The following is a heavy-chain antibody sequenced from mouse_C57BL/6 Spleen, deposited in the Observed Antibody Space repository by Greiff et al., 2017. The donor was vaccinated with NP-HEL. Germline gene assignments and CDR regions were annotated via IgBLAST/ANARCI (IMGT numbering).Heavy chain of an antibody. J-gene: IGHJ1*03. CDR2: INPNNGGT. Sequence: EVQLQQSGPELVKPGASVKISCKASGYTFTDYYTNWVKQSHGKSLEWIGDINPNNGGTSYNQKFKGKATLTVDKSSSTAYMELRSLTSDDSAVYYCARNYYDYDEWYVDVWGTGTTVTVSS. V-gene: IGHV1-26*01. CDR3: ARNYYDYDEWYVDV. CDR1: GYTFTDYY. D-gene: IGHD2-4*01.